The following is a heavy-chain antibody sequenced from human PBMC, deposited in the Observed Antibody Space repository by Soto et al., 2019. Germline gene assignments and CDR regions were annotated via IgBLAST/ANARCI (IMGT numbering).Heavy chain of an antibody. J-gene: IGHJ5*02. CDR2: INRSGST. V-gene: IGHV4-34*01. Sequence: SETLSLTCAVYAGSFSGYYWSLIRQPPGKGLECIGEINRSGSTNYNTPLKSRVTISVDTSKNHLSMKLSSVKAADTAVYYCASTHYDFWSGYYPLDPWGQGNLVTVS. CDR1: AGSFSGYY. D-gene: IGHD3-3*01. CDR3: ASTHYDFWSGYYPLDP.